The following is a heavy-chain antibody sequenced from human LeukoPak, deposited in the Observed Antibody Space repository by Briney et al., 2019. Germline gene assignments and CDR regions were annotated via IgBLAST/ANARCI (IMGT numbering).Heavy chain of an antibody. V-gene: IGHV3-30*18. CDR2: ISSDGSNA. CDR1: GFTFSSYG. CDR3: AKDLSGRKGPFDY. D-gene: IGHD3-10*01. Sequence: PGGSLRLSCAASGFTFSSYGMHWVRQAPGKGLEWVAVISSDGSNAYYADSVKGRFTMSRDNSKNTLLVQMNSLRAEDTAVYYCAKDLSGRKGPFDYWGQGTLVTVSS. J-gene: IGHJ4*02.